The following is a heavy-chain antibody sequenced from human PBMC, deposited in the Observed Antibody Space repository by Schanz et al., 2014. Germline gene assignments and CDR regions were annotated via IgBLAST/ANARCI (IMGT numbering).Heavy chain of an antibody. J-gene: IGHJ4*02. CDR3: ARARSWPDY. D-gene: IGHD6-13*01. CDR1: GGSISSSNW. Sequence: QVQLQESGPGLVKPSQTLSLTCTVSGGSISSSNWWSWVRQPPGKGLEWIGYIYDGGSTYYNPSLKSRVTISVDTSKNQFSLRLSSVTAADTAVYYCARARSWPDYWGQGTLVTVSS. V-gene: IGHV4-31*03. CDR2: IYDGGST.